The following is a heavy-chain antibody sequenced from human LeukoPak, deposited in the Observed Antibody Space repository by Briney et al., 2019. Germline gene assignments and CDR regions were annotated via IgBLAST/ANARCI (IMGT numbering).Heavy chain of an antibody. CDR1: GFTFSSNW. D-gene: IGHD4-23*01. CDR3: ARIPGGLRGCVYDF. CDR2: INSDGSST. J-gene: IGHJ4*02. Sequence: GGSLRLSCVASGFTFSSNWMHWVRQAPGKGLVWVSRINSDGSSTSYADSVKGRFTISRDNAKNTLYLQMNSLRAEDTAVYYCARIPGGLRGCVYDFWGQGTLVTVSS. V-gene: IGHV3-74*01.